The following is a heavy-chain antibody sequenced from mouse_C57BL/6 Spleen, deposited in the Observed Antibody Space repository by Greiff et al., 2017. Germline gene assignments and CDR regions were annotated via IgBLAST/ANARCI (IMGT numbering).Heavy chain of an antibody. V-gene: IGHV1-72*01. CDR1: GYTFTSYW. CDR2: IYPNSGGT. J-gene: IGHJ2*01. CDR3: AREGHYYGSGFDY. Sequence: QVQLQQPGAELVKPGASVKLSCKASGYTFTSYWMHWVKQRPGRGLEWIGRIYPNSGGTKYNEKFKGKATLTVDKPSSTAYMQLSSLTSEDSAVYYCAREGHYYGSGFDYWGKGTTLTVSS. D-gene: IGHD1-1*01.